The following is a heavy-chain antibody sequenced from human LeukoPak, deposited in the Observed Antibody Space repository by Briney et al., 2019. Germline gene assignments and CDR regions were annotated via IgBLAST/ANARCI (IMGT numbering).Heavy chain of an antibody. J-gene: IGHJ4*02. CDR3: ARGTAVAGTIDY. V-gene: IGHV4-59*01. CDR2: IYYSGST. CDR1: GGSISSYY. D-gene: IGHD6-19*01. Sequence: ASETLSLTFTVSGGSISSYYWGWIRQPPGKGLEWIGYIYYSGSTNYNPSLKSRVTISVDTSKNQFSLKLSSVTAADTAVYYCARGTAVAGTIDYWGQGTWSPSPQ.